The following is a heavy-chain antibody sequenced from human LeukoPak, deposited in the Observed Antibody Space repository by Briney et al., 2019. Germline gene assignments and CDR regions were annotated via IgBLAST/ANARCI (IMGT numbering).Heavy chain of an antibody. CDR3: AREGRQQLVRGYFDY. CDR2: ISYDGSNK. CDR1: GFTFSSYA. D-gene: IGHD6-13*01. V-gene: IGHV3-30-3*01. J-gene: IGHJ4*02. Sequence: GRSLRLSCAASGFTFSSYAMHWVRQAPGEGLEWVAVISYDGSNKYYADSVKGRFTISRDNSKNKLYLQMNSLRAEDTAVYYCAREGRQQLVRGYFDYWGQGTLVTVSS.